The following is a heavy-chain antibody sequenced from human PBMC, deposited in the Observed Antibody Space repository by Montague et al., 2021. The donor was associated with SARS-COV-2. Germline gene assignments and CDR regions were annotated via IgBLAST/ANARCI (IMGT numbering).Heavy chain of an antibody. CDR2: IYYSGST. D-gene: IGHD5-12*01. J-gene: IGHJ6*02. V-gene: IGHV4-31*03. Sequence: TLSLTCTVSGGSISSGGYYWSWIRQHPGKGLEWIGYIYYSGSTYYNPCLKSRVTISVDTSKNQFSLKLSSVTAADTAAYYCARVEFDGGYDSVPLDVWGQGTTVTVSS. CDR3: ARVEFDGGYDSVPLDV. CDR1: GGSISSGGYY.